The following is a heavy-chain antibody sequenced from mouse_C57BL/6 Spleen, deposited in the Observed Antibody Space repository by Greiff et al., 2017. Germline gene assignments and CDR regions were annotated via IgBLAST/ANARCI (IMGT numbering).Heavy chain of an antibody. Sequence: EVQLQESGGDLVKPGGSLKLSCAASGFTFSSYGMSWVRQTPDKRLEWVATISSGGSYTYYPDSVKGRFTISRDNAKNTLYLQMSSLKSEDTAMYYCARQDDGYPWFAYWGQGTLVTVSA. CDR1: GFTFSSYG. J-gene: IGHJ3*01. D-gene: IGHD2-3*01. CDR3: ARQDDGYPWFAY. CDR2: ISSGGSYT. V-gene: IGHV5-6*01.